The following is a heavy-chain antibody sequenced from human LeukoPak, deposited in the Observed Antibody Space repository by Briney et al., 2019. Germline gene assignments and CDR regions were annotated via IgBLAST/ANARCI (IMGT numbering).Heavy chain of an antibody. CDR3: ARNDYSNNEYFQH. CDR1: GLTFSSYA. V-gene: IGHV3-23*01. Sequence: GGSLRLSCAASGLTFSSYAMSWVRQAPGKGLEWVSAISGSGGSTYYAGSVKGRFTISRDNSKNTLYLQMNSLRAEDTAVYYCARNDYSNNEYFQHWGQGTLVTVSS. J-gene: IGHJ1*01. D-gene: IGHD4-11*01. CDR2: ISGSGGST.